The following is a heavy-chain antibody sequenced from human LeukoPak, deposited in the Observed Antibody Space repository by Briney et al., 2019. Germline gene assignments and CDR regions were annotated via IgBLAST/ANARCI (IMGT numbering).Heavy chain of an antibody. Sequence: GGSLRLSCAASGFTFSDYYVSWIRQAPGKGLGGGSYISSSSSYTNHAHAVKGRFTISRDNAKNPLYLQMNSLRAEDTAVYYCARPLSYYYDSSGPQGYWGQGTLVTVSS. CDR2: ISSSSSYT. D-gene: IGHD3-22*01. J-gene: IGHJ4*02. CDR1: GFTFSDYY. CDR3: ARPLSYYYDSSGPQGY. V-gene: IGHV3-11*03.